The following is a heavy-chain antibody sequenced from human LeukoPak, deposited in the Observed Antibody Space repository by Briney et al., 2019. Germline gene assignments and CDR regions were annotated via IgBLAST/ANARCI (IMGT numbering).Heavy chain of an antibody. V-gene: IGHV3-21*01. CDR1: GFTFSSYA. CDR2: ISSSSSYI. CDR3: AREGAARYFDY. Sequence: GGSLRLSCAASGFTFSSYAMSWVRQAPGKGLEWVSSISSSSSYIYYADSVKARFTISRDNAKNSLYLQMNSLRAEDTAVYYCAREGAARYFDYWGQGTLVTVSS. J-gene: IGHJ4*02. D-gene: IGHD6-6*01.